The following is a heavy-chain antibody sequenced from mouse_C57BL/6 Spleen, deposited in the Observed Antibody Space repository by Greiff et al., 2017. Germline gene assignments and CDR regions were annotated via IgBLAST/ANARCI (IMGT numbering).Heavy chain of an antibody. CDR3: ARKGEPTWFAY. J-gene: IGHJ3*01. CDR1: GYTFTSYW. V-gene: IGHV1-52*01. CDR2: IYPSDSET. Sequence: VQLQQPGAELVRPGSSVKLSCKASGYTFTSYWMHWVKQRPIQGLEWIGNIYPSDSETHYNQKFKDKATLTVDKSSSTAYMQLSSLTSEDSAVYYCARKGEPTWFAYWGQGTLVTVSA.